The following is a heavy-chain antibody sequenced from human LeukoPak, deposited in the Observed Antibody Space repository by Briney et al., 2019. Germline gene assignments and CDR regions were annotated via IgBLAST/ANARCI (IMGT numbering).Heavy chain of an antibody. D-gene: IGHD3-22*01. J-gene: IGHJ3*02. V-gene: IGHV4-34*01. CDR1: GGSFCGYY. Sequence: SETLSFTCAVYGGSFCGYYWSWVLQPPGNGLEWIGEINHSGSTNYNPSLKSRVTISVDTSKNQFSLKLSSVTAADTAVYYCASPHDTSGHAFDIWGQGTMVTVSS. CDR3: ASPHDTSGHAFDI. CDR2: INHSGST.